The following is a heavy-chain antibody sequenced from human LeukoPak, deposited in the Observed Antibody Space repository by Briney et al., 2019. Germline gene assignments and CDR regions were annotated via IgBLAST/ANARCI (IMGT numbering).Heavy chain of an antibody. V-gene: IGHV1-2*02. CDR1: GYTFTGYY. CDR2: INPNSGGT. D-gene: IGHD4-17*01. Sequence: VASVKVSCKASGYTFTGYYMHWVRQAPGQGLEWMGWINPNSGGTSYAQKFQGRVTMTRNTSISTAYMELSRLRSDDTAVYYCARDSSYGDLEGAFDYWGQGTLVTVSS. CDR3: ARDSSYGDLEGAFDY. J-gene: IGHJ4*02.